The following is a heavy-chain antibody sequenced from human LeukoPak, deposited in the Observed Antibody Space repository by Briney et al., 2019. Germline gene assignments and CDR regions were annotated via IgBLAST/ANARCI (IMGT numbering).Heavy chain of an antibody. J-gene: IGHJ6*02. CDR3: AKLGWWELPLEEDYYYGMDV. CDR2: ISYDGSNQ. Sequence: GRSLRLSCAASGFTFSSYGMHWVRQAPGKGLEWVAVISYDGSNQYYANSLKGRFTIPKDNAKNTLYLQMNSLGAEDTAVYYCAKLGWWELPLEEDYYYGMDVWGQGTTVTVSS. CDR1: GFTFSSYG. V-gene: IGHV3-30*18. D-gene: IGHD1-26*01.